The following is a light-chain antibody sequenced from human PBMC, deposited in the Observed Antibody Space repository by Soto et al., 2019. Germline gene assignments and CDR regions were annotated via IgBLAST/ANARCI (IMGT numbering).Light chain of an antibody. Sequence: EIVLTQSPATLSLSPGERATLSCRASQSVNYYLAWYQQKPGQAPRLLIYDASNRATGIPARFSGSGSGTEFTLTISSLQPDDFATYYCQQYNTYSTFGQGTKVDI. V-gene: IGKV3-11*01. CDR2: DAS. CDR3: QQYNTYST. J-gene: IGKJ2*01. CDR1: QSVNYY.